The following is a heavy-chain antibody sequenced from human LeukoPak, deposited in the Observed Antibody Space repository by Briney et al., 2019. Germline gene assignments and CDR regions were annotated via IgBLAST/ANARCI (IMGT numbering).Heavy chain of an antibody. CDR2: ISGSGGST. CDR3: AREGSYGDWGQGFDY. D-gene: IGHD4-17*01. J-gene: IGHJ4*02. Sequence: GGSLRLSCAASGFTFNNYAMTWVRQAPGKGLEWVSAISGSGGSTYYADSVKGRFTISRDNSKNTLYLQMNSLRAEDTAVYYCAREGSYGDWGQGFDYWGQGTLVTVSS. CDR1: GFTFNNYA. V-gene: IGHV3-23*01.